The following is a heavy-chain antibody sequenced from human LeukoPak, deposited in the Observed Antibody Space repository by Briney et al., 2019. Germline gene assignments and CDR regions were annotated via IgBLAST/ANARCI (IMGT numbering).Heavy chain of an antibody. CDR1: GYTFTGYY. V-gene: IGHV1-2*02. CDR3: ARGRGDYFDY. Sequence: ASVKVSCKASGYTFTGYYMHWVRQAPGHAREWMGWINPNSGGTNYAQKFQGRVTMTRDTSISTAYMELSRLRSDDTAVYYCARGRGDYFDYWGQGTLVTVSS. J-gene: IGHJ4*02. D-gene: IGHD3-10*01. CDR2: INPNSGGT.